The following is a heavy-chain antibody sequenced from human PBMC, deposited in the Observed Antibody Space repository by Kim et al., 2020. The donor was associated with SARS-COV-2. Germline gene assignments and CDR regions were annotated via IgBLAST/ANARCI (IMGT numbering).Heavy chain of an antibody. J-gene: IGHJ6*02. CDR2: ISYDGSNK. CDR1: GFTFSSYS. Sequence: GGSLRLSCAASGFTFSSYSMHWVRQAPGKGLEWVAVISYDGSNKYYAYAVKGRFTISRDNSKNTLYLQMHSLRAEDTAVYYCSRDPADWLPTGYYGMYVWGQGTTVTVS. V-gene: IGHV3-30*04. CDR3: SRDPADWLPTGYYGMYV. D-gene: IGHD3-9*01.